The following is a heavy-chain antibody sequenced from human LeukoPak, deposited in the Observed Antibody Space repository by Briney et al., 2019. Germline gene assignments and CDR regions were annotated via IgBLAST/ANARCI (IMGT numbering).Heavy chain of an antibody. D-gene: IGHD3-10*01. V-gene: IGHV1-8*03. J-gene: IGHJ4*02. Sequence: ASVKVSCKASGYTFTSYDISWVRQATGQGLEWMGWMNPNSGNTGYAQKFQGRVTITRNTSISTAYMELSSLRSEDTAVYYCALSGSGSYWYFDYWGQGTLVTVSS. CDR3: ALSGSGSYWYFDY. CDR2: MNPNSGNT. CDR1: GYTFTSYD.